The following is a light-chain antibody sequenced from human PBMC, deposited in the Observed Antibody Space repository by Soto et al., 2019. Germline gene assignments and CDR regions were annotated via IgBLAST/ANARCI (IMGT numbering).Light chain of an antibody. CDR1: QRVSSSY. Sequence: EIVLTQSTGTLYFSPGERATLPCRASQRVSSSYLAWYQQKPGQAPRPLIYGESSRAIGIPVTFSGSGSGTDFTLTISRMGREDFAVDYCQQNGSSPWTFGKRNKVESK. CDR3: QQNGSSPWT. V-gene: IGKV3-20*01. CDR2: GES. J-gene: IGKJ1*01.